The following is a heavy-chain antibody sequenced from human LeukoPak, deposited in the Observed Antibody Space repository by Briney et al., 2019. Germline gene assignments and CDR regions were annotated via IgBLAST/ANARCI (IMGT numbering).Heavy chain of an antibody. Sequence: PGGSLRLSCAASGFTFSSYSMNWVRQAPGKGLECVSFISTSSHIYYADSVKGRFTISRDNAKNSLYLQMNSLRAEDTAVYYCARDPDSSSWYQKAFDIWGQGTMVTVSS. CDR2: ISTSSHI. D-gene: IGHD6-13*01. CDR3: ARDPDSSSWYQKAFDI. CDR1: GFTFSSYS. J-gene: IGHJ3*02. V-gene: IGHV3-21*01.